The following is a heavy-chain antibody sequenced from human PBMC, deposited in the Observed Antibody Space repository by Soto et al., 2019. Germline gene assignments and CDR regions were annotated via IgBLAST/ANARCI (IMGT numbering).Heavy chain of an antibody. CDR3: ARARRYSSSWYYFDS. CDR2: VYYNENT. D-gene: IGHD6-13*01. J-gene: IGHJ4*02. V-gene: IGHV4-39*07. CDR1: GGSISSFTYY. Sequence: SETLSLTCSVSGGSISSFTYYWGWIRQPPGKGLEWIGTVYYNENTYYNPSLKSRVTITVDTSKNQFSLKLTSVTAADTAVYYCARARRYSSSWYYFDSWGQGTLVTVSS.